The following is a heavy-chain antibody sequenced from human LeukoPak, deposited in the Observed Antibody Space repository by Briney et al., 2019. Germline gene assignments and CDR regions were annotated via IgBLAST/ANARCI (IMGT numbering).Heavy chain of an antibody. D-gene: IGHD1-26*01. CDR1: GFTFSSYS. J-gene: IGHJ4*02. CDR2: ISSSSSYI. Sequence: PGGSLRLSCAASGFTFSSYSMNWVRQAPGKGLEWVSSISSSSSYIYYADSVKGRFTISRDNAKNSLYLQMNSLRDEDTAVYYCASSGSYRFVYWGQGTLVTVSS. CDR3: ASSGSYRFVY. V-gene: IGHV3-21*01.